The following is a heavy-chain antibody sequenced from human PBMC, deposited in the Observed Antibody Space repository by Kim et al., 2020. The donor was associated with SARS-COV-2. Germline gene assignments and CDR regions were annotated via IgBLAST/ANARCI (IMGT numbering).Heavy chain of an antibody. CDR3: ARVPYGDYDEYYYYGMDV. CDR2: INPNSGGT. V-gene: IGHV1-2*02. CDR1: GYTFTGYY. D-gene: IGHD4-17*01. J-gene: IGHJ6*02. Sequence: ASVKVSCKASGYTFTGYYMHWVRQAPGQGLEWMGWINPNSGGTNYAQKFQGRVTMTRDTSISTAYMELSRLRSDDTAVYYCARVPYGDYDEYYYYGMDVWGQGTTVTVSS.